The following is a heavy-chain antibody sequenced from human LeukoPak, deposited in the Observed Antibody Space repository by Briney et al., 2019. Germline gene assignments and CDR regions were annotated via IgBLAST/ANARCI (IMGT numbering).Heavy chain of an antibody. J-gene: IGHJ4*02. CDR2: VSVGGGST. D-gene: IGHD2-15*01. Sequence: SGGSLRLSCAASGFTFSGYAMSWVRQAPGKGLEWVSVVSVGGGSTYYADSVKGRFTISRDNSKNTLYLQMNSLRAEDTAVYYCAKVRDCSGGSCYRYFDYWGQGTLVTVSS. V-gene: IGHV3-23*01. CDR3: AKVRDCSGGSCYRYFDY. CDR1: GFTFSGYA.